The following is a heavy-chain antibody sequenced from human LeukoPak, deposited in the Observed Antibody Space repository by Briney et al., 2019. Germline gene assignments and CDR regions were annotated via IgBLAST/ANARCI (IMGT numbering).Heavy chain of an antibody. D-gene: IGHD3-10*01. CDR3: AKETLRFGELVQDFA. Sequence: PGGSLRLSCSSSGFTFSTYWMHWVRQAPGKGLVWVSRFNSDGRSTHYADSVKGRFTISRDNAKNTLYLQMNSLRAEDTAVYYCAKETLRFGELVQDFAWGQGTLVTVSS. CDR1: GFTFSTYW. V-gene: IGHV3-74*01. J-gene: IGHJ5*02. CDR2: FNSDGRST.